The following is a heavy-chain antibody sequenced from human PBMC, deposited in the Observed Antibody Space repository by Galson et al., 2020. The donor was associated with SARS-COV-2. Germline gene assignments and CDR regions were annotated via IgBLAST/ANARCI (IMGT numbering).Heavy chain of an antibody. CDR1: GDSVSSNSAT. D-gene: IGHD6-13*01. CDR2: TYYRSKWYN. J-gene: IGHJ6*02. Sequence: ASETLSLTCAISGDSVSSNSATWNWIRQSPSRGLEWLGRTYYRSKWYNDYAVSVKSRITINPDTSKNQFSLQLNSVTPEDTAVYYCARGLTVFAAGGTYYYYYYGMDVWGQGTTVTVSS. CDR3: ARGLTVFAAGGTYYYYYYGMDV. V-gene: IGHV6-1*01.